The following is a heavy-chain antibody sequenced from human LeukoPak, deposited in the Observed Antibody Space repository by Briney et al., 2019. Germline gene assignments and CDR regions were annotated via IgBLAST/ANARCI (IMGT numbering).Heavy chain of an antibody. CDR2: INSDGSNT. CDR3: ARGRGPYGWFDP. D-gene: IGHD3-10*01. CDR1: GFTSGSYW. Sequence: PGGSLRLSCAASGFTSGSYWMHWVRQAPGKGLVWVSRINSDGSNTNYADSVKGRSTISRDNAKNTVYLQMNSLRAEDTAVYYCARGRGPYGWFDPWGQGTLVTVSS. V-gene: IGHV3-74*01. J-gene: IGHJ5*02.